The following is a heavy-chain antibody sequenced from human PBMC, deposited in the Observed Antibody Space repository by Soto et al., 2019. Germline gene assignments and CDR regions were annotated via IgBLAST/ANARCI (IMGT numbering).Heavy chain of an antibody. CDR3: AVFAYCSSTSCYDY. D-gene: IGHD2-2*01. CDR1: GGSFSGYY. Sequence: QVQLQQWGAGLLKPSENLSLTCAVYGGSFSGYYWSWIRQPPGKGLEWIGEINHSGSTNYNPSLKSRVTISVDTSKNQFSLKLSSVTAADTAVYYCAVFAYCSSTSCYDYWGQGTLVTVSS. J-gene: IGHJ4*02. V-gene: IGHV4-34*01. CDR2: INHSGST.